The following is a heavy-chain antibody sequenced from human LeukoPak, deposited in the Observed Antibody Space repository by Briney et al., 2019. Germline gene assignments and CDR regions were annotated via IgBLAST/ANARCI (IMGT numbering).Heavy chain of an antibody. CDR1: GGSFSGYY. V-gene: IGHV4-34*01. CDR2: INHSGST. J-gene: IGHJ4*02. CDR3: ASPGYCSSTSCHDY. D-gene: IGHD2-2*01. Sequence: PSETLSLTFAVYGGSFSGYYWSWIRQPPGKGLEWIGEINHSGSTNYNPSLKSRVTISVDTSKNQFSLKLSSVTAADTAVYYCASPGYCSSTSCHDYWGQGTLVTVSS.